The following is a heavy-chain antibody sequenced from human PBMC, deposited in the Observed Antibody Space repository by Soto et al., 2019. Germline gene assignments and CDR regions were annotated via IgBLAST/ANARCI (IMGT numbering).Heavy chain of an antibody. CDR3: ARVSSTWYHYYGMDV. V-gene: IGHV1-18*01. D-gene: IGHD6-13*01. CDR2: TSADNSNT. Sequence: ASVKVSCKASGYTFTSYDINWVRQAPGQGLEWMGRTSADNSNTEYAQKFQGRVTMTTGISTSTAYMELRSLSSDDAAVYFCARVSSTWYHYYGMDVWGQGTTVTVSS. J-gene: IGHJ6*02. CDR1: GYTFTSYD.